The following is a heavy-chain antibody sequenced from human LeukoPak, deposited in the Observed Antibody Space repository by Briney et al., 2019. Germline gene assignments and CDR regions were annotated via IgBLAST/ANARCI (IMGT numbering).Heavy chain of an antibody. V-gene: IGHV1-18*01. D-gene: IGHD3-10*01. CDR1: GYTFTSYG. CDR3: ARGSRLLWFGEYLFDY. Sequence: ASVKVSCKASGYTFTSYGISWVRQAPGQGLEWMGWISAYNGNTNYAQKLQGRFTMTTDTSKRTAYMALRSLRSDDTAVYYCARGSRLLWFGEYLFDYWGQGTLVTVSS. CDR2: ISAYNGNT. J-gene: IGHJ4*02.